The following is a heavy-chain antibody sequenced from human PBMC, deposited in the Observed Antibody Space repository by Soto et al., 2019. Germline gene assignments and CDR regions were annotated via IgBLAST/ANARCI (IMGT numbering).Heavy chain of an antibody. Sequence: EMKLVESGGGLVQPGGSLRLSCAASGFTFSSYEMNWVRQAPGKGLEWVSYISSSGSSIYYADSVKGRFTISRDNAKNSLFLQMSSLRADDSAVYFCARYSLRGITGLYLGSYYGMDVWGQGTTVTVSS. CDR2: ISSSGSSI. CDR1: GFTFSSYE. CDR3: ARYSLRGITGLYLGSYYGMDV. D-gene: IGHD3-16*01. V-gene: IGHV3-48*03. J-gene: IGHJ6*02.